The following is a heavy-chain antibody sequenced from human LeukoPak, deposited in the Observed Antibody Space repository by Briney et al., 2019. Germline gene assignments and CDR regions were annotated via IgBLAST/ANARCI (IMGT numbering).Heavy chain of an antibody. CDR1: GGAISSYY. J-gene: IGHJ5*02. Sequence: PSETLSLTCSVSGGAISSYYWSWIRQPPGKGLEWIGEINHSGSTNYNPSLKSRVTISVDTSKNQFSLKLSSVTAADTAVYYCARGGAYYDFWSGYYTDWFDPWGQGTLVTVSS. CDR3: ARGGAYYDFWSGYYTDWFDP. V-gene: IGHV4-34*01. CDR2: INHSGST. D-gene: IGHD3-3*01.